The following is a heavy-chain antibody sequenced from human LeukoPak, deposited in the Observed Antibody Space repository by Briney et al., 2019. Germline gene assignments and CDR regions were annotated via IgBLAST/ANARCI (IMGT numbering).Heavy chain of an antibody. J-gene: IGHJ3*01. CDR3: GRDPNGDYVGAFEF. CDR1: GFPFSDYA. V-gene: IGHV3-23*01. Sequence: GGSLRLSCEASGFPFSDYAMTWVRQAPGKGLEWVSSIKGSGGGSSYADSVKGRFTMTRDNSKSTLYLQMNSLRARDTAVYFCGRDPNGDYVGAFEFWGQGTLVTVSS. D-gene: IGHD4-17*01. CDR2: IKGSGGGS.